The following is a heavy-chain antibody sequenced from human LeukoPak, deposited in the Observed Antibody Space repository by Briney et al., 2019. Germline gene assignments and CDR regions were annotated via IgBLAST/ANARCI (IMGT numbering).Heavy chain of an antibody. D-gene: IGHD3-3*01. CDR2: IYSSGNA. Sequence: SETLSLTRSISGGTFSSNYWGWIRQPAGKGLKWIGQIYSSGNANYNPSLKSRVTISVDKSKNQFFLNLRSVTAADTAVYYCARTLTDFWSAYGHWGQGTLVSVSS. V-gene: IGHV4-4*07. CDR1: GGTFSSNY. J-gene: IGHJ4*02. CDR3: ARTLTDFWSAYGH.